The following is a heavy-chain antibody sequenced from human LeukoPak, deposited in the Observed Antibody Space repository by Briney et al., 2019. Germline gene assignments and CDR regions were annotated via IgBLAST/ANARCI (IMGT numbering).Heavy chain of an antibody. J-gene: IGHJ3*02. CDR1: GGSISSSSHY. CDR3: TSPFRGAVAGTFRGAFDI. V-gene: IGHV4-39*01. D-gene: IGHD6-19*01. CDR2: IYYSGST. Sequence: SETVSLTCTVSGGSISSSSHYWGWIRQPPGKGLEWIGSIYYSGSTYYNPSLKSRVTISVDTSKNQFSLKLSSVTAADTAVYFCTSPFRGAVAGTFRGAFDIWGQGTMVSVSS.